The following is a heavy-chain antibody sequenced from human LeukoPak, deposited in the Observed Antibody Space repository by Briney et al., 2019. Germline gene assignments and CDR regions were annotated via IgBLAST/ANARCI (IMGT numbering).Heavy chain of an antibody. J-gene: IGHJ4*02. CDR1: GFTFNIYA. CDR3: AKAAPSTVVTGGYFDY. V-gene: IGHV3-23*01. Sequence: PXGSLRLSCAASGFTFNIYAMSWVRQAPGKGLEWVSAISGRGDTTYYADSVKGRFTFSRDNSKNTLYLQMNSLRAEDTAVYYCAKAAPSTVVTGGYFDYWGQGTLVTVSS. D-gene: IGHD4-23*01. CDR2: ISGRGDTT.